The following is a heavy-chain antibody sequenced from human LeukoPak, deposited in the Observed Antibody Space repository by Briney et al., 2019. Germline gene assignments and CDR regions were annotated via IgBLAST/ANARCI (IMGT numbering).Heavy chain of an antibody. Sequence: PSETLSLSCTVSGRSINNYYWSWIRQPPGKGLEWIGYIYYSGSTNYNSSLKSRVTISVDTSKNQFSLKLSSVTTADTAVYYCAKYYYGSGYNWFDPWGQGTLVTVSS. CDR2: IYYSGST. V-gene: IGHV4-59*01. D-gene: IGHD3-10*01. CDR3: AKYYYGSGYNWFDP. CDR1: GRSINNYY. J-gene: IGHJ5*02.